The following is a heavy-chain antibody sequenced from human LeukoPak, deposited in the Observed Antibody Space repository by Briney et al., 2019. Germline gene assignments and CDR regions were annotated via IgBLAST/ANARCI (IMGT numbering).Heavy chain of an antibody. Sequence: SETLSLTCAVYGGSFSGYYWSWIRQPPGKGLEWIGEINHSGSTNYNPSLKSRVTISVDTSKNQFSLKLSSVTAADTAVYYCARGRYVWGSCRPFDYWGQGTLVTVSS. CDR1: GGSFSGYY. J-gene: IGHJ4*02. CDR3: ARGRYVWGSCRPFDY. D-gene: IGHD3-16*02. V-gene: IGHV4-34*01. CDR2: INHSGST.